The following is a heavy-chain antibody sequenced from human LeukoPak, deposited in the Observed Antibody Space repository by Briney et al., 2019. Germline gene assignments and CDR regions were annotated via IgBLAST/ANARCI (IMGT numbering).Heavy chain of an antibody. CDR1: GGSISTYY. J-gene: IGHJ6*03. D-gene: IGHD3-22*01. CDR2: IYTSGST. V-gene: IGHV4-4*07. Sequence: SETLSLTCTVSGGSISTYYWSWIRQPAGKGLEWIGRIYTSGSTNYNPSLKSRVTMSVDTSKNQLSLKLSSVTAADTAVYYCVRVIGAPNYYYYMDVWGKGTTVTVSS. CDR3: VRVIGAPNYYYYMDV.